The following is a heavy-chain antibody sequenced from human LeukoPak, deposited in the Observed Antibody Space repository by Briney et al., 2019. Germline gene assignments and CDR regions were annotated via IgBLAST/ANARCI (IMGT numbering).Heavy chain of an antibody. D-gene: IGHD2-15*01. CDR3: AKGQLVDYGMDV. V-gene: IGHV3-30*18. CDR2: MSYDGGHK. CDR1: GFTFSSYA. Sequence: GGSLRLSCAASGFTFSSYAMRWVRQAPGKGLEWVAVMSYDGGHKYYADSVKGRFTISRDNSKNTLYLQMNSLRAEDTAVYYCAKGQLVDYGMDVWGQGTTVTVSS. J-gene: IGHJ6*02.